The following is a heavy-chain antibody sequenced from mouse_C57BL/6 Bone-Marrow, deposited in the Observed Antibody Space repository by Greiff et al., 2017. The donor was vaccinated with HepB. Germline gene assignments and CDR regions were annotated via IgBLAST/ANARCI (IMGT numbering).Heavy chain of an antibody. CDR3: AKKSPYYDYDDYAMDY. CDR1: GFSLTSYG. V-gene: IGHV2-5*01. J-gene: IGHJ4*01. D-gene: IGHD2-4*01. Sequence: VQLQESGPGLVQPSQSLSITCTVSGFSLTSYGLHWVRQSPGKGLEWLGVIWRGGSTDYNAAFMSRLSITKDNSKSQVFFKMNSLQADDTAIYYCAKKSPYYDYDDYAMDYWGQGTSVTVSS. CDR2: IWRGGST.